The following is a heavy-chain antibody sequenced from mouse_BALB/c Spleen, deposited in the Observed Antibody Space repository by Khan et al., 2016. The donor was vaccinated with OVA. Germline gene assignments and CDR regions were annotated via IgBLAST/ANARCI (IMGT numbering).Heavy chain of an antibody. CDR2: VSTGGHYT. CDR1: GFTFSTYG. V-gene: IGHV5-6*01. D-gene: IGHD1-1*01. Sequence: EVELVESGGDVVKPGGSLKLSCAASGFTFSTYGMSWVRQTPDKRLEWVATVSTGGHYTYYPDTVKGRFTISRDNAKNTLYLQMSSLKSEDTAIFYCVILAYYYDSEGFAYWGQGTLVTVSA. J-gene: IGHJ3*01. CDR3: VILAYYYDSEGFAY.